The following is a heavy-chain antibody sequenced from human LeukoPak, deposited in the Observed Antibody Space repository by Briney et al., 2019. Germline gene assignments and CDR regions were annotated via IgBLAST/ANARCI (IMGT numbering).Heavy chain of an antibody. J-gene: IGHJ5*02. CDR1: GYTFTGYY. Sequence: ASVKVSCKASGYTFTGYYIHWVRQAPGQGLECVGWINPNSGGTNYAQKFQGRVTMTRDTSISAAYMELSRLRSDDTAVYYCARGGSGSYFSWLDPWGQGTLVTVSS. CDR2: INPNSGGT. CDR3: ARGGSGSYFSWLDP. D-gene: IGHD3-10*01. V-gene: IGHV1-2*02.